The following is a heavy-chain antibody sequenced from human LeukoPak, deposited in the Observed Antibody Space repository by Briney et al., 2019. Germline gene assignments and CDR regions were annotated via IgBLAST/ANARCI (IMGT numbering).Heavy chain of an antibody. Sequence: GGSLRLSCAASGFTVSSNYMSWVRQAPGKGLEWVSVIYSGGSTYYADSVKGRFTISRDNSKNTLYLQMNSLRAEDTAVYYCARDSARGELLWFGELYRWGQGTLVTVSS. D-gene: IGHD3-10*01. CDR1: GFTVSSNY. CDR3: ARDSARGELLWFGELYR. V-gene: IGHV3-66*01. J-gene: IGHJ4*02. CDR2: IYSGGST.